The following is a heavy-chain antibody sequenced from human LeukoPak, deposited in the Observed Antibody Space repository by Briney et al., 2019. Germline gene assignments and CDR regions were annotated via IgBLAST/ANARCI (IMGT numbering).Heavy chain of an antibody. CDR2: IYSGGST. Sequence: GGSLRLSCAASGFTVSSNYMSWVRQAPGKGLEWVSVIYSGGSTYYADSVKGRFTISRDNSKNTLYLQMNSLRAEDTAVYYCARERSYGVYNWFDPWGQGTLVTVSS. D-gene: IGHD1-26*01. V-gene: IGHV3-66*01. CDR3: ARERSYGVYNWFDP. J-gene: IGHJ5*02. CDR1: GFTVSSNY.